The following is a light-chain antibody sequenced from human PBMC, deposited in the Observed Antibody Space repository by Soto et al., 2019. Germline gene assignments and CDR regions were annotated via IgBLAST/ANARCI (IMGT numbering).Light chain of an antibody. V-gene: IGLV2-11*01. CDR3: SSYTGSYAYV. CDR1: SSDVGGYNY. CDR2: DVS. Sequence: QSVLTRPPSVSGSPGQSVTSSCTGTSSDVGGYNYVSWYQEQPGKAPKLMIYDVSKRPSGVPDRFSGSKSGNTASLTISGHQAEDDADYSYSSYTGSYAYVFGTGTKVT. J-gene: IGLJ1*01.